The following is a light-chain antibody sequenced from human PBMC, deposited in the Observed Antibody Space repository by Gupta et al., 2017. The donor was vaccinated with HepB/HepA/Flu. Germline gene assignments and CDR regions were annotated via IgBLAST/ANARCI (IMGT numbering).Light chain of an antibody. V-gene: IGKV1-39*01. CDR1: QSISSY. CDR3: QQSYRTPWT. J-gene: IGKJ1*01. CDR2: AAS. Sequence: DIQMTQSPSSLSASVGDRVIITCRASQSISSYLNWYQLKPGKAPKLLIYAASSLQSGVPSRFSGSGSGTDFTLTINSLQPEDFAAYYCQQSYRTPWTFGQGTKVEIK.